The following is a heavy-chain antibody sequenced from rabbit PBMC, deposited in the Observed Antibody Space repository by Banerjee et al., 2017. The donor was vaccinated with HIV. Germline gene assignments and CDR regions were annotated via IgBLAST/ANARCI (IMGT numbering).Heavy chain of an antibody. J-gene: IGHJ4*01. CDR3: ARGTGGAGDGLNL. CDR1: GFSFSSDYW. CDR2: IYTGSGDT. Sequence: QSLEESGGDLVKPGASLTLTCTGSGFSFSSDYWICWVRQAPGKGLEWIGCIYTGSGDTYYASWAKGRFTISKTSSPTVTLQMTSLTAADTATYFCARGTGGAGDGLNLWGPGTLVTVS. V-gene: IGHV1S40*01. D-gene: IGHD4-2*01.